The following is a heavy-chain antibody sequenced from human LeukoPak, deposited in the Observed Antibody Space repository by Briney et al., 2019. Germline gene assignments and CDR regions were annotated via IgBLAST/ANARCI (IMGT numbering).Heavy chain of an antibody. CDR2: IYYSGST. V-gene: IGHV4-59*01. J-gene: IGHJ6*03. Sequence: NASETLSLTCTVSGGSISSYYWSWIRRPPGKGLEWIGYIYYSGSTNYNPSLKSRVTISVDTSKNQFSLKLSSVTAADTAVYYCARQGYGSGSYYVRYMDVWGKGTTVTISS. D-gene: IGHD3-10*01. CDR1: GGSISSYY. CDR3: ARQGYGSGSYYVRYMDV.